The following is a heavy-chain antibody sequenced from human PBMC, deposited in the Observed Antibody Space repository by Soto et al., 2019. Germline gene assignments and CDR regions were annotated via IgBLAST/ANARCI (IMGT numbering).Heavy chain of an antibody. J-gene: IGHJ4*02. V-gene: IGHV3-21*01. D-gene: IGHD1-26*01. CDR1: GFTFSSYS. CDR3: ARGELVGATALFDY. CDR2: ISSSSSYI. Sequence: GGSLRLSCAASGFTFSSYSMNWVRQAPGKGLEWVSSISSSSSYIYYADSVKGRFTISRDNAKNSLYLQMNSLRAEDTAVYYCARGELVGATALFDYWGQGTLVTVSS.